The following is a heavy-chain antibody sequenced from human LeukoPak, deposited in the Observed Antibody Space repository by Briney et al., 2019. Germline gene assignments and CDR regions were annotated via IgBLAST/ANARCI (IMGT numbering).Heavy chain of an antibody. V-gene: IGHV4-30-4*08. D-gene: IGHD4-23*01. CDR3: ARCSVDFQGLFDY. J-gene: IGHJ4*02. Sequence: SQTLSLTCTVSGGSISSGDYYWSWIRQPLGKGLEWIGYIYYSGSTYYNPSLKSRVTISVDTSKNQFSLKLSSVTAADTAVYYCARCSVDFQGLFDYWGQGTLVTVSS. CDR2: IYYSGST. CDR1: GGSISSGDYY.